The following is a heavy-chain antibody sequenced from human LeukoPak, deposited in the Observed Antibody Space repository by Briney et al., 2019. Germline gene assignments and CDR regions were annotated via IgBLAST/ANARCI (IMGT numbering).Heavy chain of an antibody. CDR2: IYPGDSDT. D-gene: IGHD2-2*01. V-gene: IGHV5-51*01. Sequence: PGGSLRLSCAASGYSFTSYWIGWVRQMPGKGLEWMGIIYPGDSDTRYSPSFQGQVTISADKSISTAYLQWSSLKASDTAMYYCARAVVVPRRTDPFDYWGQGTLVTVSS. J-gene: IGHJ4*02. CDR3: ARAVVVPRRTDPFDY. CDR1: GYSFTSYW.